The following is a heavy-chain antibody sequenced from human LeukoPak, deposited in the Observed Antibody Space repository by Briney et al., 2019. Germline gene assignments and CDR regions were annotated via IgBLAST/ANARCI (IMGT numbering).Heavy chain of an antibody. J-gene: IGHJ3*02. D-gene: IGHD2-8*01. V-gene: IGHV3-7*01. CDR1: GFTFSSYW. CDR2: IKQDGSEK. Sequence: GGSLRLSCAASGFTFSSYWMSWVRQAPGKGLEWVANIKQDGSEKYYVDSVKGRFTISRDNAKNSLYLPMNSLRAEDTAVYYCARSGKWWRGAFDIWGQGTMVTVSS. CDR3: ARSGKWWRGAFDI.